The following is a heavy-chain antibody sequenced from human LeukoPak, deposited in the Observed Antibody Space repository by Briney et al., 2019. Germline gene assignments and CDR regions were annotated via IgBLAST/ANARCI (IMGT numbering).Heavy chain of an antibody. J-gene: IGHJ6*03. Sequence: PSETLSLTCTVSGGSISSGDYYWCWLRQPPGKGLVWFVYIYYSGSTYYNPYLKSRVTISVDTSKNQFSLKLSSVTAADTAVYYCARNDYGDYVPLDYYYYYMDVWGKGTTVTVSS. CDR3: ARNDYGDYVPLDYYYYYMDV. D-gene: IGHD4-17*01. CDR1: GGSISSGDYY. CDR2: IYYSGST. V-gene: IGHV4-30-4*08.